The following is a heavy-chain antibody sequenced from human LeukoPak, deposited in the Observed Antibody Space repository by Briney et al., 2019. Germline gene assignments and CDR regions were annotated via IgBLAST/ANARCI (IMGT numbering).Heavy chain of an antibody. CDR3: ARGTTVTDYYYYYMDV. D-gene: IGHD4-17*01. CDR2: ISAYNGNT. Sequence: ASVKVSCKASGGTFSSYAISWVRQAPGQGLEWMGWISAYNGNTNYAQKLQGRVTMTTDTSTSTAYMELRSLRSDDTAVYYCARGTTVTDYYYYYMDVWGKGTTVTVSS. V-gene: IGHV1-18*01. J-gene: IGHJ6*03. CDR1: GGTFSSYA.